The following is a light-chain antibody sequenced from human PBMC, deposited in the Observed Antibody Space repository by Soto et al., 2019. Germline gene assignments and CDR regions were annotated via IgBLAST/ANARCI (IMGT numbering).Light chain of an antibody. CDR3: CSYGGTGAYMV. CDR2: EGI. J-gene: IGLJ2*01. CDR1: VSGFGNYNL. V-gene: IGLV2-23*01. Sequence: QSALTQPASVSGSPGQSITISCTGAVSGFGNYNLVSWFQQHPGEAPKLLIFEGIKRPSGASYRFSGSKSGNTASLTISGLQAEDEADYYCCSYGGTGAYMVFGGGTKVTVL.